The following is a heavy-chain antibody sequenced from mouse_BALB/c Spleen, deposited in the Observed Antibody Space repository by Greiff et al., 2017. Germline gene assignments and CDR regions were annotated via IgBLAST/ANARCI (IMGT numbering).Heavy chain of an antibody. V-gene: IGHV1-39*01. Sequence: VQLQQSGPELEKPGASVKISCKASGYSFTGYNMNWVKQSNGKSLEWIGNIDPYYGGTSYNQKFKGKATLTVDKSSSTAYMQLKSLTSEDSAVYYCAREGNYYYGSSNYYAMDYWGQGTSVTVSS. J-gene: IGHJ4*01. D-gene: IGHD1-1*01. CDR2: IDPYYGGT. CDR3: AREGNYYYGSSNYYAMDY. CDR1: GYSFTGYN.